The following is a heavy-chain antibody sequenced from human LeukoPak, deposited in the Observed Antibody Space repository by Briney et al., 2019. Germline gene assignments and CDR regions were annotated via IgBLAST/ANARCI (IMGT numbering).Heavy chain of an antibody. CDR3: ASLVGGYYPPVEAFDV. V-gene: IGHV3-74*01. J-gene: IGHJ3*01. CDR1: GFSFRSCW. Sequence: GGSLRLSCAASGFSFRSCWMHWVRQAPGKELVWVSRINGDGSTTNYADSVRGRFTISRDNAKNTLYLQMNSLRADDSAVFFCASLVGGYYPPVEAFDVWGQGTMVTVSS. CDR2: INGDGSTT. D-gene: IGHD3-10*01.